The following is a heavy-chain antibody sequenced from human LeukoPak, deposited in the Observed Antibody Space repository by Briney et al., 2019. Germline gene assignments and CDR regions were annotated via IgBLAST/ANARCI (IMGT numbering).Heavy chain of an antibody. CDR2: ISSNGGST. V-gene: IGHV3-64*01. J-gene: IGHJ4*02. D-gene: IGHD6-19*01. Sequence: GGSLRLSCAASGFTFSSYAMHWVRQAPGKGLEYVSAISSNGGSTYYANSVKGRFTISRDNSKNTLYLQMNSLRAEDTAVYYCAKDRDLISSGWPASRVPFGYWGQGTLVTVSS. CDR1: GFTFSSYA. CDR3: AKDRDLISSGWPASRVPFGY.